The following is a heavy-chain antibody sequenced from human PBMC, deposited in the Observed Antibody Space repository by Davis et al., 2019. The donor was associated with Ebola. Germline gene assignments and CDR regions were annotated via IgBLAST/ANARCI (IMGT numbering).Heavy chain of an antibody. Sequence: SETLSLTCTVSGGSISSYYWSWIRQPPGKGLEWIGYIYYSGSTNYNPSLKSRVTISVDTSKNQFSLKLSSVTAADTAVYYCARGPNSLGLDPWGQGTLVTVSS. CDR3: ARGPNSLGLDP. CDR1: GGSISSYY. CDR2: IYYSGST. D-gene: IGHD3-16*01. V-gene: IGHV4-59*12. J-gene: IGHJ5*02.